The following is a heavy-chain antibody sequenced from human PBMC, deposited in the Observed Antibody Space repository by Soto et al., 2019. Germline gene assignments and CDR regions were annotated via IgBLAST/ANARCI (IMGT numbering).Heavy chain of an antibody. CDR2: INGDGSST. D-gene: IGHD3-3*01. Sequence: PGGSLRLSCVVSGFTFSSYWMHWVRQVPGKGLVWVSRINGDGSSTAYADSVKGRFTISRDNTQNTLYLQMTSLRAEDTAVFYCVSGAPFDSWGRGTLVTVSS. J-gene: IGHJ4*02. CDR1: GFTFSSYW. CDR3: VSGAPFDS. V-gene: IGHV3-74*01.